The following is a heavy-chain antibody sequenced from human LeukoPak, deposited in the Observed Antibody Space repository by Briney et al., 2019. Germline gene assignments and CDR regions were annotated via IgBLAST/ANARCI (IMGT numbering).Heavy chain of an antibody. J-gene: IGHJ4*02. D-gene: IGHD3-22*01. Sequence: EGSLRLSCAASGFTVSSNYMSWVRQAPGKGLEWVSVIYSGGSTYYADSVKGRFTISRDNSKNTLYLQMNSLRAEDTAVYYCARDQWLLGSYFDYWGQGTLVTVSS. CDR1: GFTVSSNY. V-gene: IGHV3-53*01. CDR3: ARDQWLLGSYFDY. CDR2: IYSGGST.